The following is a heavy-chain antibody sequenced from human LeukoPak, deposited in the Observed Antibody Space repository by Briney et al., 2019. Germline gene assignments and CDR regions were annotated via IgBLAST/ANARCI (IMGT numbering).Heavy chain of an antibody. CDR1: GFTVSSNY. CDR2: IYSGGST. CDR3: ARVKTTVTAYFDY. V-gene: IGHV3-53*04. D-gene: IGHD4-17*01. Sequence: GGSLRLSCAASGFTVSSNYMSWLRQAPGKGLEWVSVIYSGGSTYYADSVKGRFTISRHNSKNTLYLQMNSLRAEDTAVYYCARVKTTVTAYFDYWGEGTLVTVSS. J-gene: IGHJ4*02.